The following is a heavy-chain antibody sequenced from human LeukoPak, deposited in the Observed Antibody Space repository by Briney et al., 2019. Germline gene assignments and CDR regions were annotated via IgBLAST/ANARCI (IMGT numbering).Heavy chain of an antibody. CDR3: ARGKRAAAPDTNWYFDL. V-gene: IGHV1-2*04. CDR2: SNPNSGGI. D-gene: IGHD6-13*01. Sequence: ASVKVCCKASGYDMHWVRHAPRQGLEWMGWSNPNSGGITYARKIQGCVTMAKDTFISTGYIELSRLRSDDKAVYYCARGKRAAAPDTNWYFDLWGRGTLVTVSS. J-gene: IGHJ2*01. CDR1: GYD.